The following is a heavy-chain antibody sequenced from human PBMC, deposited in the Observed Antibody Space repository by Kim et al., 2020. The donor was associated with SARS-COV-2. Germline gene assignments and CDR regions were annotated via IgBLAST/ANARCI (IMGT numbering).Heavy chain of an antibody. J-gene: IGHJ3*02. CDR3: AKESDAFDI. CDR2: GRRK. V-gene: IGHV3-30*02. Sequence: GRRKCEADSGEGRFTISRDNSKNVLYLQMNSVRREDTAVYYCAKESDAFDIWGQGTMVTVSS.